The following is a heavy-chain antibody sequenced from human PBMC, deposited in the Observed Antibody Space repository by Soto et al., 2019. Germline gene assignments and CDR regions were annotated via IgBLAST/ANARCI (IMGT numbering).Heavy chain of an antibody. V-gene: IGHV1-24*01. J-gene: IGHJ3*02. CDR1: GYTLTELS. D-gene: IGHD2-2*01. Sequence: QVRLVQSGAEVKKPGASVKVSCKVSGYTLTELSMHWVRQAPGKGLEWMGGFDPEDGETIYAQKFQGRVTMTEDTSTDTAYMELSSLSSEDTAVYYCATDLRHLVVVPAAMSIPATVTFDIWGQGTMVTVSS. CDR3: ATDLRHLVVVPAAMSIPATVTFDI. CDR2: FDPEDGET.